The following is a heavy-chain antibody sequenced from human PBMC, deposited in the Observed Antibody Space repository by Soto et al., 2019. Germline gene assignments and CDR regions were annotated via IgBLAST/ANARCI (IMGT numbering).Heavy chain of an antibody. CDR3: ARPDNYFFYMDV. CDR1: GGSISSHY. V-gene: IGHV4-59*08. Sequence: QVQLQESGPGLVKPSETLSLTCNVSGGSISSHYWSWIRQPPEKGLESIGDIYYTGSTNYNPSLKSRVSISVDPSYHQASLRLRSVTAADTPVYYCARPDNYFFYMDVWGKGTTVSVSS. CDR2: IYYTGST. J-gene: IGHJ6*03.